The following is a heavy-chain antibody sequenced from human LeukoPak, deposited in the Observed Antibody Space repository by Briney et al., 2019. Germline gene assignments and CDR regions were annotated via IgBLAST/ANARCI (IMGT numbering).Heavy chain of an antibody. Sequence: QPGGALRLSCAASGFTFSNYWMSWVRQAPGEGLEWVANIKQDGSEKYDVDSVKGRFTISRDNAKNSLYLQMNSLRAEDTAVYYCARTSSAVVTQHFDYWGQGTLVTVSS. CDR3: ARTSSAVVTQHFDY. CDR1: GFTFSNYW. CDR2: IKQDGSEK. J-gene: IGHJ4*02. V-gene: IGHV3-7*01. D-gene: IGHD4-23*01.